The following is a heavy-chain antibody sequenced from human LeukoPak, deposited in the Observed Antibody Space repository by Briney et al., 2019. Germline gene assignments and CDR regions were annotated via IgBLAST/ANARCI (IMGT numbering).Heavy chain of an antibody. Sequence: GGSLRLSCAASGFRFRDYWMDWLRQAPGMGLEWVASIKPDGSQRDYVDSVKGRFTISRDNAQNSLYLQMDSLRVEDTAVYYCARDDASSSFTYWGQGALVTVSS. J-gene: IGHJ4*02. CDR1: GFRFRDYW. CDR3: ARDDASSSFTY. V-gene: IGHV3-7*01. CDR2: IKPDGSQR. D-gene: IGHD3-16*01.